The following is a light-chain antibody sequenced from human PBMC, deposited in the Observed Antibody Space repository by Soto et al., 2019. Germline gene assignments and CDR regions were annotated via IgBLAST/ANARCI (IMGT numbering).Light chain of an antibody. J-gene: IGLJ2*01. CDR1: SSDVGGYNY. CDR3: SSYTSSSTPVV. Sequence: QSVLTQPAYVSGSPGQSITISCTGTSSDVGGYNYVSWYLQHPGKAPKLMIYEVSNRPSGVSNRFSGSKSGNTASLTISGLQAEDEADYYCSSYTSSSTPVVFGGGTKLTVL. CDR2: EVS. V-gene: IGLV2-14*01.